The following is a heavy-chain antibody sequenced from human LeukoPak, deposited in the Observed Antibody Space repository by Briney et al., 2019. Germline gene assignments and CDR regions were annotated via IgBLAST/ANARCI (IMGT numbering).Heavy chain of an antibody. D-gene: IGHD6-19*01. Sequence: GGSLRLSCAASGFTFSDYYMSWIRQAPGKGLEWVSYISSSGSTIYYADSVEGRFTISRDNAKNSLYLQMNSLRAEDTAVYYCASSSGWTGDAFDIWGQGTMVTVSS. V-gene: IGHV3-11*04. CDR2: ISSSGSTI. CDR1: GFTFSDYY. CDR3: ASSSGWTGDAFDI. J-gene: IGHJ3*02.